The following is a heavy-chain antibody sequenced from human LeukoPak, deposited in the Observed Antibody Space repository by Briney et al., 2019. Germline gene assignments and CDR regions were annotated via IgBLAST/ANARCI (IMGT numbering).Heavy chain of an antibody. D-gene: IGHD5-12*01. CDR3: ARDIGYGDY. CDR2: INQDGSEK. V-gene: IGHV3-7*01. Sequence: PGGSLKLSCAAFGFTFSNYWMGGFRQAPGKGLEWVATINQDGSEKYYVDFVKGRFTISRDNAKKSLYLQMNSLRAEDTAVYYCARDIGYGDYWGQGTLVTVSS. CDR1: GFTFSNYW. J-gene: IGHJ4*02.